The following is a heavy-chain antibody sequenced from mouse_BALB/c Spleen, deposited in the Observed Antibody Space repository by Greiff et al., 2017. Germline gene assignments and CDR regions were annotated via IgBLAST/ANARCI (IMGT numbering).Heavy chain of an antibody. V-gene: IGHV2-6-5*01. Sequence: QVQLQQSGPGLVAPSQSLSITCTVSGFSLTDYGVSWIRQPPGKGLEWLGVIWGGGSTYYNSALKSRLSISKDNSKSQVFLKMNSLQTDDTAMYYCAKIYDGYCGAMDYWGQGTSVTVSS. D-gene: IGHD2-3*01. CDR3: AKIYDGYCGAMDY. CDR1: GFSLTDYG. CDR2: IWGGGST. J-gene: IGHJ4*01.